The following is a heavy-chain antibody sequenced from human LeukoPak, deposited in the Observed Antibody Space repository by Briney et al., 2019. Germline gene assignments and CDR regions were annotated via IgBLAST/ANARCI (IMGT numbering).Heavy chain of an antibody. Sequence: GGSLRLSCVASAFTFRTYSMHWVRQAPGKGLEWVSSISGSTSYIYYADSVRGRFTISRDNAKNSLYLQMNSLRAEDTAVYYCAKDMELASWGQGTLVTVSS. D-gene: IGHD1-26*01. CDR3: AKDMELAS. J-gene: IGHJ5*02. CDR2: ISGSTSYI. V-gene: IGHV3-21*01. CDR1: AFTFRTYS.